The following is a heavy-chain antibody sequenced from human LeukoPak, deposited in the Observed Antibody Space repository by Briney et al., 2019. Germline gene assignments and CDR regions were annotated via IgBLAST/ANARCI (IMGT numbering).Heavy chain of an antibody. Sequence: IGEIYHSGSTNYNPSLKSRVTMSVDKSKNQFSLKLSSVTAADTAVYYCASEEIKLRDAFDIWGQGTMVTVSS. D-gene: IGHD1-26*01. V-gene: IGHV4-4*02. J-gene: IGHJ3*02. CDR3: ASEEIKLRDAFDI. CDR2: IYHSGST.